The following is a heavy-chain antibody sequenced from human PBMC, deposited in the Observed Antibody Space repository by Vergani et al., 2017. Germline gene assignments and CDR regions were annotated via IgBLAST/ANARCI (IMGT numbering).Heavy chain of an antibody. CDR2: IYYSGST. D-gene: IGHD2-15*01. V-gene: IGHV4-39*02. J-gene: IGHJ6*02. Sequence: QVQLQQWGAGLLKPSETLSLTCTVSGGSISSSSYYWGWIRQPPGKGLEWIGSIYYSGSTYYNPSLKSRVTISVDTSKNQFSLKLSSVTAADTAVYYCARDTDVVVVAARSDYYYGMDVWGQGTTVTVSS. CDR3: ARDTDVVVVAARSDYYYGMDV. CDR1: GGSISSSSYY.